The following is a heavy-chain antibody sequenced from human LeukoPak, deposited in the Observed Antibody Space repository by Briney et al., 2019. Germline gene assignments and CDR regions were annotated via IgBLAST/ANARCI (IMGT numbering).Heavy chain of an antibody. CDR1: GGSISSRSYY. CDR2: IYYSGST. Sequence: SETLSLTCTVSGGSISSRSYYWDWIRQPPGKGLEWIGTIYYSGSTYYNPSLKSRVTISVDTSKNQFSLKLSSVTAADTAVYYCARQRRLELPDYWGQGTLVTVSS. J-gene: IGHJ4*02. CDR3: ARQRRLELPDY. V-gene: IGHV4-39*01. D-gene: IGHD3-16*01.